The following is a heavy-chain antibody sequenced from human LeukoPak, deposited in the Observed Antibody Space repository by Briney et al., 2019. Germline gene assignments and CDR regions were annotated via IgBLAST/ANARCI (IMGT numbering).Heavy chain of an antibody. Sequence: ASVKVSCKASGYTFTGYYMHWVRQAPGQGLEWMGWINPNSGGTNYAQKFQGRVTITADKSTSTAYMELSRLRSDDTAVYYCARDKLKAAAGLNYWGQGTLVTVSS. CDR1: GYTFTGYY. J-gene: IGHJ4*02. CDR3: ARDKLKAAAGLNY. V-gene: IGHV1-2*02. D-gene: IGHD6-13*01. CDR2: INPNSGGT.